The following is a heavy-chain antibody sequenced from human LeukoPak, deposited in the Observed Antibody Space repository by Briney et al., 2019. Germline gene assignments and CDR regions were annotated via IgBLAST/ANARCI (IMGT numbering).Heavy chain of an antibody. CDR2: ISGSGGST. J-gene: IGHJ4*02. Sequence: GGSLRLSCAASGFTFSSYAMSWVRQAPGKGLEWVSAISGSGGSTYYADSVKGRFTISRDNSKNTLYLQMNSLRAEDTAVYYCAKDIRVSYYYDSSGTAPDYWGQGTLVTVSS. D-gene: IGHD3-22*01. CDR1: GFTFSSYA. CDR3: AKDIRVSYYYDSSGTAPDY. V-gene: IGHV3-23*01.